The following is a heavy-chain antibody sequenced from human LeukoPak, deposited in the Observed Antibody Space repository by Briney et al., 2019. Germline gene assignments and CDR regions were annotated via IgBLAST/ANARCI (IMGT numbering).Heavy chain of an antibody. CDR1: GYTFTGYY. J-gene: IGHJ4*02. V-gene: IGHV1-2*02. CDR2: INPNSGGT. CDR3: ARDLGDILTGSYYFDY. Sequence: ASVKVSCKASGYTFTGYYMHWVRQAPGQGLEWMGWINPNSGGTNYAQKFQGRVTMTRDTSISTAYMELSRLRSDDAAVYYCARDLGDILTGSYYFDYWGQGTLVTVSS. D-gene: IGHD3-9*01.